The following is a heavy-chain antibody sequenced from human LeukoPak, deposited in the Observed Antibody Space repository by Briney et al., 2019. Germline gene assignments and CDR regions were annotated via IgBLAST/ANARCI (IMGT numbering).Heavy chain of an antibody. CDR1: GGSISRYY. J-gene: IGHJ4*02. Sequence: PSETLSLTCTVSGGSISRYYWSWIRQPPGKGLEWIGYIYYSGSTNYNPSLKSRVTISTSKNQFSLKLTSVTAADTGVYYCARGSSHFDKWGQGTLVTVSS. V-gene: IGHV4-59*12. CDR3: ARGSSHFDK. CDR2: IYYSGST.